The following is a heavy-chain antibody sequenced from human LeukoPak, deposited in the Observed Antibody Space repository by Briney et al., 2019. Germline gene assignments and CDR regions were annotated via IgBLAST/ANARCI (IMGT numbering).Heavy chain of an antibody. D-gene: IGHD3-22*01. CDR2: ISWNSGSI. CDR1: GFTFDDYA. CDR3: AKDSGRTYYYDSSGYNWFDP. Sequence: GGSLRLSCAASGFTFDDYAMHWARQAPGKGLEWVSGISWNSGSIGYADSVKGRFTISRDNAKNSLYLQMNSLRAEDTALYYCAKDSGRTYYYDSSGYNWFDPWGQGTLVTVSS. J-gene: IGHJ5*02. V-gene: IGHV3-9*01.